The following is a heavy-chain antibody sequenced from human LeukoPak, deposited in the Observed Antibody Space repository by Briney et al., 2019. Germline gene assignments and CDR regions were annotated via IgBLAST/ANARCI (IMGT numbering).Heavy chain of an antibody. Sequence: SETLSLTCTVSGGSISSYYWSWIRQPPGKGLEWIGYIYYSGSTNYNPSLKSRVTISVDTSKYQFSLKLSSVTAADTAVYYCARDQGSYDSSGYPFDYWGQGTLVTVSS. CDR1: GGSISSYY. J-gene: IGHJ4*02. V-gene: IGHV4-59*12. CDR2: IYYSGST. D-gene: IGHD3-22*01. CDR3: ARDQGSYDSSGYPFDY.